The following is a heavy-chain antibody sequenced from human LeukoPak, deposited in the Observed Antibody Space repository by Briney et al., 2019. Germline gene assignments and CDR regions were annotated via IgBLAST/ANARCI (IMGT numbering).Heavy chain of an antibody. CDR3: ARDYYGSGSPYNWFGP. J-gene: IGHJ5*02. V-gene: IGHV4-4*07. D-gene: IGHD3-10*01. CDR1: GGSISFYN. CDR2: IYTSGST. Sequence: SETLSLTCTVSGGSISFYNWNWIRQPPGKGLEWIGRIYTSGSTNYNPSLKSRVTMSVDTSKNQFSLKLSSVTAADTAVYYCARDYYGSGSPYNWFGPWGQGTLVTVSS.